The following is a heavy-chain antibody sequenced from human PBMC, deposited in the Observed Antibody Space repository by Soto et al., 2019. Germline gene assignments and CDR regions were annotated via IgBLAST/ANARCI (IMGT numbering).Heavy chain of an antibody. CDR2: IKSIRDGGTT. V-gene: IGHV3-15*07. J-gene: IGHJ4*01. CDR1: GFTISDDW. D-gene: IGHD3-10*01. Sequence: PGGSLRLSCAASGFTISDDWINWVRQAPGMGLEWVGGIKSIRDGGTTDYAAPVKAIFSISRYSSKNMVSLRINSLNTAHTPVYYFCPDSPFSSVFVRHAYWAHGTLVPSPQ. CDR3: CPDSPFSSVFVRHAY.